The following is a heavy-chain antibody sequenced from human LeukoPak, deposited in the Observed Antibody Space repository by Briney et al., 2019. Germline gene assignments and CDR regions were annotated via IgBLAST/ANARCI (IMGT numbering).Heavy chain of an antibody. J-gene: IGHJ5*02. CDR3: ASCTTGAHLS. CDR2: IYHSGST. D-gene: IGHD2-8*01. CDR1: GYSISSGYY. V-gene: IGHV4-38-2*02. Sequence: SETLSLTCTVSGYSISSGYYWGWIRQPPGKGLEWIGSIYHSGSTYYNPSLKSRVTISVDTSKNQFSLKLSSVTAADTAVYYCASCTTGAHLSWGQGTLVTVSS.